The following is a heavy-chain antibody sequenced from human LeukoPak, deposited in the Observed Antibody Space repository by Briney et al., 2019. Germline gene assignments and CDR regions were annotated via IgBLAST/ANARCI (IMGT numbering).Heavy chain of an antibody. CDR3: ARDFGGHYSSSSSFDY. D-gene: IGHD6-6*01. Sequence: GGSLRLSCAASGFTSSSYSMNWVRQAPGKGLEWVSSISSSSSYIYYAYPVKGRFTICRDNAKDSLNMQMNMQRAEDTAVYYCARDFGGHYSSSSSFDYWGQGTLVTVSS. J-gene: IGHJ4*02. CDR2: ISSSSSYI. CDR1: GFTSSSYS. V-gene: IGHV3-21*01.